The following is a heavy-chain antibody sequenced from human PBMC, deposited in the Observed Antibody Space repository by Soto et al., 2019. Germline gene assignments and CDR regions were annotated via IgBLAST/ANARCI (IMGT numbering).Heavy chain of an antibody. D-gene: IGHD2-15*01. V-gene: IGHV3-74*01. CDR1: GFTFSSYW. Sequence: EVQLVESGGGLVQPGGSLRLSCAASGFTFSSYWMHWVRQAPGKGLVWVSRNNSDGSSTSYADSVKGRFTISRDNAKNTLYLQMNSLRAEDTAVYYCARGYCSGGSCYSGTSFDYWGQGTLVTVSS. J-gene: IGHJ4*02. CDR2: NNSDGSST. CDR3: ARGYCSGGSCYSGTSFDY.